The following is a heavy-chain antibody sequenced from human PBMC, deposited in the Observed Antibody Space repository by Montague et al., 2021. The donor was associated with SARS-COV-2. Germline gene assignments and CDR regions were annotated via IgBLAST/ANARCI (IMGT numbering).Heavy chain of an antibody. J-gene: IGHJ4*02. Sequence: CAISGDSVSTNSGTWNWVRLSPSRGLEWLGRTYYRSEWYSDYSVSVKSRISINPDTSKNQFSLQLNSVTPEDTAVYYCARAERGSCGYCNCYQYFFNYWGQGTLVTVSS. V-gene: IGHV6-1*01. D-gene: IGHD3-22*01. CDR2: TYYRSEWYS. CDR3: ARAERGSCGYCNCYQYFFNY. CDR1: GDSVSTNSGT.